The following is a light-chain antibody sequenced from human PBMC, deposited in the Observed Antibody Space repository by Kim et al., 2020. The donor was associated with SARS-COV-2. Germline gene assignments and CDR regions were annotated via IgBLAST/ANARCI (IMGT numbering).Light chain of an antibody. CDR3: QQGKA. CDR2: DAS. J-gene: IGKJ5*01. V-gene: IGKV3-11*01. Sequence: ATLSLSPGGRAPPPCKASQSVSSSLAWYQQKPGQAPRLLIYDASNRATGIPARFSGRRSGTDFSLTISSLEPEDFAVYYCQQGKAFGQGTRVEIK. CDR1: QSVSSS.